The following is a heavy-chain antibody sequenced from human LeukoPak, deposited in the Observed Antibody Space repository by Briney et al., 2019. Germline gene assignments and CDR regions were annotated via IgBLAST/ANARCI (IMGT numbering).Heavy chain of an antibody. CDR2: ISGSGGST. CDR3: AKGDPYYYDSGGSDFDY. V-gene: IGHV3-23*01. J-gene: IGHJ4*02. Sequence: PGGSLRLSCEASGFTFSSYAMSWVRQAPGKGLEWVSAISGSGGSTYYADSVKGRFTISRDNSKNTLYLQMNSLRAEDTAVYYCAKGDPYYYDSGGSDFDYWGQGTLVTVSS. D-gene: IGHD3-22*01. CDR1: GFTFSSYA.